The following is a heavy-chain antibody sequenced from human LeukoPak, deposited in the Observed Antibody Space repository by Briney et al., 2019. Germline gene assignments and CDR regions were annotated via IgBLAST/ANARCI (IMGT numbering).Heavy chain of an antibody. Sequence: SETLSLTCAVYGGSFSGYYWSWIRQPPGKGLEWIGEINHSGSTNYNPSLKSRVTISVDTSKNQFSLKLSSVTAADTAVYYCARVPRSSSWRDYYYMDVWSKGTTVTVSS. CDR3: ARVPRSSSWRDYYYMDV. J-gene: IGHJ6*03. V-gene: IGHV4-34*01. CDR2: INHSGST. D-gene: IGHD6-13*01. CDR1: GGSFSGYY.